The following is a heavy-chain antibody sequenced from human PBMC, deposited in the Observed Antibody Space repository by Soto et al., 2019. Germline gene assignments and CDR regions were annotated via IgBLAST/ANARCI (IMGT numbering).Heavy chain of an antibody. V-gene: IGHV5-51*01. J-gene: IGHJ5*02. CDR2: IYPGGSDT. CDR3: ARLILELELNWFDP. CDR1: GYSFTSYW. D-gene: IGHD1-7*01. Sequence: GESLKISCTGSGYSFTSYWIGWVRQMPGKGLEWMGIIYPGGSDTRYSPSFQGQVTISADKSISTAYLQWSSLKASDTAMYYCARLILELELNWFDPWGQGTLVTVSS.